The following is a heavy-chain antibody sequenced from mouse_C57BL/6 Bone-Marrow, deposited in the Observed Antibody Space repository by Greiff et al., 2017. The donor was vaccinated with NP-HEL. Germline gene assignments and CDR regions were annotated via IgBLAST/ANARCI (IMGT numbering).Heavy chain of an antibody. D-gene: IGHD1-1*01. Sequence: QVQLQQSGAELMKPGASVKLSCKATGYTFTGYWIEWVKQRPGHGLEWIGEILPGSGSTNSNEKFKGKATFTAATSSNTAYMQLSSRTTEDSAIDYCARNYYYGSSLAWFAYWGQGTLVTVSA. J-gene: IGHJ3*01. CDR2: ILPGSGST. CDR3: ARNYYYGSSLAWFAY. CDR1: GYTFTGYW. V-gene: IGHV1-9*01.